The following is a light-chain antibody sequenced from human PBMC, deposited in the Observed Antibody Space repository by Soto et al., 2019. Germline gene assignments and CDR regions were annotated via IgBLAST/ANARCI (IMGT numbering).Light chain of an antibody. CDR2: DAS. V-gene: IGKV1-5*01. Sequence: DIQMTQSPSALSASVGDRVTITCRASQGIVRWLAWYQQKPGKAPKLLIYDASSLESGVPSRFSGSGAGTEFTLTISSLQPDDFATYYCQQSYSTPQTFGQGTKVDIK. CDR3: QQSYSTPQT. J-gene: IGKJ1*01. CDR1: QGIVRW.